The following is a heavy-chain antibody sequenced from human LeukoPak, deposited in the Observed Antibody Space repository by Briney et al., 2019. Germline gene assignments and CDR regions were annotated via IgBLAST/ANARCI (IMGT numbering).Heavy chain of an antibody. CDR2: IIPIFGTA. V-gene: IGHV1-69*01. Sequence: VASVKVSCKASGGTFSSYAISWVRQAPGQGLEWMGGIIPIFGTANYAQKFQGRVTITADESTSTAYMELSSLRSEDTAVYYCATGIPVAVAGTLFHYYYYGMDVWGQGTTVTVSS. D-gene: IGHD6-19*01. J-gene: IGHJ6*02. CDR1: GGTFSSYA. CDR3: ATGIPVAVAGTLFHYYYYGMDV.